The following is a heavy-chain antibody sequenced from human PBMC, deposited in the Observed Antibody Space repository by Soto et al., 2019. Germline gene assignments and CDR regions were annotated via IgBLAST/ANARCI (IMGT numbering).Heavy chain of an antibody. J-gene: IGHJ6*02. CDR3: ARAPPLITIFGVVNSYYYGMDV. D-gene: IGHD3-3*01. CDR2: IIPIFGTA. Sequence: ASVKVSCKASGDTFSNSAISWVRQAPGQGLEWMGGIIPIFGTANYAQKFQGRVTITADESTSTAYMELSSLRSEDTAVYYCARAPPLITIFGVVNSYYYGMDVWGQGTTVTVSS. V-gene: IGHV1-69*13. CDR1: GDTFSNSA.